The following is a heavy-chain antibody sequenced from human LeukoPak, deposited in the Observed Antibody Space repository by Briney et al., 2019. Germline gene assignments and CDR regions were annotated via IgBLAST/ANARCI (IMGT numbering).Heavy chain of an antibody. CDR2: INTGKGNT. CDR3: AREWGLESSGYYYAY. J-gene: IGHJ4*02. CDR1: GYTFTDYA. Sequence: GASVKVSCKASGYTFTDYAMHWVRQAPGERLEWMGWINTGKGNTKYSQKFQGRVSITADGSTSTAFMELSSLRSEDTAVYYCAREWGLESSGYYYAYWGQGTLVTVSS. V-gene: IGHV1-3*04. D-gene: IGHD3-22*01.